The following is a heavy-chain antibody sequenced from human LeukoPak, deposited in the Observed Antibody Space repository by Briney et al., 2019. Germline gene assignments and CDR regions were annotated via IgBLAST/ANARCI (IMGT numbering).Heavy chain of an antibody. CDR2: INHSGST. J-gene: IGHJ4*02. Sequence: SETLSLTCAVYGGSSSGYYWSWIRQPPGKGLEWIGDINHSGSTNYNPSLKSRVTISVDTSKNQFSLKLSSVTAADTAVYYCAGGRSYSFYGSGSYYKGGPFDYWGQGTLVTVSS. D-gene: IGHD3-10*01. CDR1: GGSSSGYY. CDR3: AGGRSYSFYGSGSYYKGGPFDY. V-gene: IGHV4-34*01.